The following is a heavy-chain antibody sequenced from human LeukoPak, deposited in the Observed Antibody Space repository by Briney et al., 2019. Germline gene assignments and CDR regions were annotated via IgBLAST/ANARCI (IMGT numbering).Heavy chain of an antibody. CDR3: ARGPRYYDSSGPGRYFDY. Sequence: GSLRLSCAASGFTFSSYSMNWVRQAPGKGLEWVSSISSSSSYIYYADSEKGRFTISRDNAKNSLYLQMNSLRAEDTAVYYCARGPRYYDSSGPGRYFDYWGQGTLVTVSS. J-gene: IGHJ4*02. CDR2: ISSSSSYI. D-gene: IGHD3-22*01. V-gene: IGHV3-21*01. CDR1: GFTFSSYS.